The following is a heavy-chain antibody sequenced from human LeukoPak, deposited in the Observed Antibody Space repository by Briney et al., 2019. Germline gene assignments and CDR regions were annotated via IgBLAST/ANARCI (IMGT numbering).Heavy chain of an antibody. CDR1: GYTFSGCY. Sequence: ASVKVSCKASGYTFSGCYFHWVRQAPGEGFEWMGWINPNSGGTNYAQKFQGRVIMTRDTSISTAYMELTRLRSDDTAVYYCARALDALMAPDYWGQGTLVTVSS. V-gene: IGHV1-2*02. D-gene: IGHD2-2*01. CDR3: ARALDALMAPDY. J-gene: IGHJ4*02. CDR2: INPNSGGT.